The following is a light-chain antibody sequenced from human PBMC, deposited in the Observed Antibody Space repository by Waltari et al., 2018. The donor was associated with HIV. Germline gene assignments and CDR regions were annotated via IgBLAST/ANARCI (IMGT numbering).Light chain of an antibody. J-gene: IGKJ3*01. CDR3: QKYNSAPRSFT. V-gene: IGKV1-27*01. CDR2: AAS. Sequence: DIQMTQSPSSLSASVGDRVTITCRARQGISNYLAWYQQKPGKVPKLLIYAASTLQSGVPSRFSGSGSGTDFTLTISSLQPEDVATYYCQKYNSAPRSFTFGPGTKVDIK. CDR1: QGISNY.